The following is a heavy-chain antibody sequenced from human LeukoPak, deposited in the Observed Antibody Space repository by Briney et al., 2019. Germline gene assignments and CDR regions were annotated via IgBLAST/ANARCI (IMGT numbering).Heavy chain of an antibody. CDR3: VRALVAGTSYFDY. V-gene: IGHV3-72*01. CDR1: GFTFSDHY. J-gene: IGHJ4*02. D-gene: IGHD6-19*01. Sequence: SGGSLRLSCAASGFTFSDHYMDWVRQAPGKGLEWVGRARNKAKSYTTAYAASVKGRFTISRDDSKDSLYLQMNSLKTEDTAVYYCVRALVAGTSYFDYWGQGTLVTVSS. CDR2: ARNKAKSYTT.